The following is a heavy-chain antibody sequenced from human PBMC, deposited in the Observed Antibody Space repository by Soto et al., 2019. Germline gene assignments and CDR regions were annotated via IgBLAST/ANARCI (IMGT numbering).Heavy chain of an antibody. CDR2: ISYDGSDE. J-gene: IGHJ6*02. V-gene: IGHV3-30-3*01. CDR1: GFTFSVYA. Sequence: QVLLVESGGGVVQPGRSLRLSCAASGFTFSVYAMHWVRQAPGKGLEWVAVISYDGSDEYYADSVKGRVTISRDNSKNTVSMQMNSLRAEDTGVYYCARETDGMDAWGQGTMVTVSS. CDR3: ARETDGMDA.